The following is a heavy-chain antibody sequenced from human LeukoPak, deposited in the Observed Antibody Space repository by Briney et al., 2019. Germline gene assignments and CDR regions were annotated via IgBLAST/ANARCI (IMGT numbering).Heavy chain of an antibody. D-gene: IGHD2-2*01. Sequence: ASVKVSCKASGYTFTGYYMHWVRQAPGQGLEWMGWINPNSGGTNYAQKFQGRVTMTRDTSISTAYMELSRLRSDDTAVYYCARAWAGYCSSTSCYDRGRWFDPWGQGTLVTVSS. CDR1: GYTFTGYY. J-gene: IGHJ5*02. CDR3: ARAWAGYCSSTSCYDRGRWFDP. CDR2: INPNSGGT. V-gene: IGHV1-2*02.